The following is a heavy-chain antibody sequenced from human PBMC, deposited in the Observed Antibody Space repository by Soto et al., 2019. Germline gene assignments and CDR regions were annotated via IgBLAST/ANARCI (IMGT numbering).Heavy chain of an antibody. J-gene: IGHJ4*02. CDR2: ISYDGSNK. Sequence: QVQLVESGGGVVQPGRSLRLSCEATGFTFSSYGMHWVRQAPGKGLEWVAVISYDGSNKYYGDSVKGRFTISRDNPRDTLYMQMDSLRAEDTGVYYCAKDTVMVTRYFDYWGQGTLVTVSS. V-gene: IGHV3-30*18. CDR3: AKDTVMVTRYFDY. D-gene: IGHD5-18*01. CDR1: GFTFSSYG.